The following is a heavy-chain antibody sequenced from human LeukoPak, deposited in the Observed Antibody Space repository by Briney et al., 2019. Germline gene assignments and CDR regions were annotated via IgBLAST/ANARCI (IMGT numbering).Heavy chain of an antibody. CDR2: IIPLFGTA. D-gene: IGHD6-6*01. J-gene: IGHJ6*02. CDR1: GGTFSSFP. Sequence: GASVKVSCKASGGTFSSFPISWARQAPGQGLEWMGGIIPLFGTANYAQRFQGRVTISADESTSTAYVELSSLRSEDTAVYYCTRGTGASSFVAYYYYGMDVWGQGTTVTVSS. CDR3: TRGTGASSFVAYYYYGMDV. V-gene: IGHV1-69*13.